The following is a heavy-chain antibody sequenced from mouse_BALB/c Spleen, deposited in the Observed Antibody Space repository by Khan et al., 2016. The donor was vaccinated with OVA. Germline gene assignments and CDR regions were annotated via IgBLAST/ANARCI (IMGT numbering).Heavy chain of an antibody. CDR1: GFTFSAYY. D-gene: IGHD1-1*02. CDR3: ARAGYGGFAY. V-gene: IGHV5-4*02. J-gene: IGHJ3*01. Sequence: EVELVESGGGLVKPGGSLKLSCAASGFTFSAYYMYWVRQTPEKRLEWVATISDGGSSTFYPDSVKGRFTISRANAKNNLDLQMSSLKAEDTAIYYSARAGYGGFAYWGQGTLVTVSA. CDR2: ISDGGSST.